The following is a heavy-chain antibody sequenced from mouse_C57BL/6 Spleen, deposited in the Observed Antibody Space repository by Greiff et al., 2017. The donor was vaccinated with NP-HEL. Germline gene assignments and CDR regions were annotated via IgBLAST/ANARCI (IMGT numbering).Heavy chain of an antibody. CDR2: IDPSDSYT. CDR3: ARRGRGWYFDV. J-gene: IGHJ1*03. D-gene: IGHD3-3*01. V-gene: IGHV1-59*01. CDR1: GYTFTSYW. Sequence: QVQLQQPGAELVRPGTSVKLSCKASGYTFTSYWMHWVKQRPGQGLEWIGVIDPSDSYTNYNQKFKGKATLTVDTSSSTAYMQLSSLTSEDSAVYYCARRGRGWYFDVWGTGTTVTVSS.